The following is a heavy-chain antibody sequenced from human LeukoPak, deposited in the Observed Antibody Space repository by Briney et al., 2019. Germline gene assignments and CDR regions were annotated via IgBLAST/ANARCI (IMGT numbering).Heavy chain of an antibody. J-gene: IGHJ5*02. Sequence: SETLSLTCTVSGGSISSYYWSWIRQPPGKGLEWIGYIFYSGSTNYNPSLKSRVTISVDTSKNQFSLKMSSVTAADTAVYYCARVVITINWFDPWGQGTLVTVSS. V-gene: IGHV4-59*12. CDR2: IFYSGST. D-gene: IGHD3-22*01. CDR3: ARVVITINWFDP. CDR1: GGSISSYY.